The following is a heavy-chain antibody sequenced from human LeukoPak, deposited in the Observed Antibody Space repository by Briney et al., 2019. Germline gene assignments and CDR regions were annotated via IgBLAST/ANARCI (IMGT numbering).Heavy chain of an antibody. CDR2: IYSSGSA. D-gene: IGHD3-22*01. Sequence: PSETLSLTCTVSGASINNNFWTWIRQPPGKGLEWIGYIYSSGSANYNPSLMSRVIISGDTSKNQISLNLTSVTAADTAVYFCARHRDYYDTWGHGTLVTVSS. CDR3: ARHRDYYDT. V-gene: IGHV4-59*08. CDR1: GASINNNF. J-gene: IGHJ4*01.